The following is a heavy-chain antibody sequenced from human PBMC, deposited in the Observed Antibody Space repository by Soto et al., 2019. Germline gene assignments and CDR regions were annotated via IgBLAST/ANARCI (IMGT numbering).Heavy chain of an antibody. J-gene: IGHJ4*02. Sequence: WTSIRQPPGKGLEYIGYIYYSGRTYYNPSLKSRVTISVDTSKNQFSLKLSSVTAADTAVYYCARGHLGITTTGTWYDFDYWGQGTLVTVSS. CDR3: ARGHLGITTTGTWYDFDY. D-gene: IGHD2-15*01. CDR2: IYYSGRT. V-gene: IGHV4-59*01.